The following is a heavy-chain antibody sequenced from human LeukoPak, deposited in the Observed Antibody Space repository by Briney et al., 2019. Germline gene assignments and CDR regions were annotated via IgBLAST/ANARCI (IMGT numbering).Heavy chain of an antibody. CDR2: ISGSGGST. V-gene: IGHV3-23*01. Sequence: GGSLRLSCAASGFTFSSFWMNWVRQAPGKGLEWVSAISGSGGSTYYADSVKGRFTISRDNSKNTLYLQMNSLRAEDTAVYYCAKPGVAVLPGLFDYWGQGTLVTVSS. CDR1: GFTFSSFW. CDR3: AKPGVAVLPGLFDY. J-gene: IGHJ4*02. D-gene: IGHD6-19*01.